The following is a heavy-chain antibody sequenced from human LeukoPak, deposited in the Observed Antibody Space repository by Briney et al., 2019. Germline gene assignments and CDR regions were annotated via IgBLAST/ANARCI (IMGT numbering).Heavy chain of an antibody. V-gene: IGHV4-61*02. CDR1: DDSISSGGYY. Sequence: SETLSLTCTVSDDSISSGGYYCNWIRQPAGKGLEWIGRIYSSGSTNYNPSLKSRLTISIDTSKNQVSLKLSSVTAADTAVYYCAREKYSANYHFDYWGQGTLVTVSS. D-gene: IGHD1-26*01. J-gene: IGHJ4*02. CDR2: IYSSGST. CDR3: AREKYSANYHFDY.